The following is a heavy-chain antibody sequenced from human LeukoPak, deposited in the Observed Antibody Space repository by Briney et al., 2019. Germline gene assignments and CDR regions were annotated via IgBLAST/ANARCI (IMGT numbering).Heavy chain of an antibody. CDR3: AKDTPRRQWPDGGWFDP. V-gene: IGHV3-30*02. J-gene: IGHJ5*02. D-gene: IGHD4-23*01. Sequence: GGSLRLSCAASGFTFSSYGMHWVRQAPGKGLEWVAFIRYDGSNKYYADSVKGRFTISRDNSKNTLYLQMNSLRAEDTAVYYCAKDTPRRQWPDGGWFDPWGQGTLVTVSS. CDR1: GFTFSSYG. CDR2: IRYDGSNK.